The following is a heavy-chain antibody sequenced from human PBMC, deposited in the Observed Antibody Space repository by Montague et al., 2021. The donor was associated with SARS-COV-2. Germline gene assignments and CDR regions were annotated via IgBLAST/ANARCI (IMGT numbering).Heavy chain of an antibody. J-gene: IGHJ6*02. Sequence: SETLSLTCTVSGGSISSSNYYWGWIRQPPGKGLEWIGNMYYSGSTYYNPSLKSRVTISIDTSKNQFSLKLSSVTAADTAVYYCARDDIVLHGATKGMDVWGQGTTVTVSS. CDR3: ARDDIVLHGATKGMDV. CDR1: GGSISSSNYY. D-gene: IGHD4/OR15-4a*01. V-gene: IGHV4-39*07. CDR2: MYYSGST.